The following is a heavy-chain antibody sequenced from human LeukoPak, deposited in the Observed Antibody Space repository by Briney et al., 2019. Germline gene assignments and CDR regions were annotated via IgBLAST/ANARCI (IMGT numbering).Heavy chain of an antibody. D-gene: IGHD2-2*01. CDR3: ARAPSRGYCVSSSCYVGY. CDR1: GYTFTSFD. Sequence: ASVKVSCKASGYTFTSFDINWVRQATGQGLEWMGWMNPNSGNTVYAQKFQGRVTMTRNTSISTAYMELSSLRSEDTAVYYCARAPSRGYCVSSSCYVGYWGQGTLVTVSS. J-gene: IGHJ4*02. CDR2: MNPNSGNT. V-gene: IGHV1-8*01.